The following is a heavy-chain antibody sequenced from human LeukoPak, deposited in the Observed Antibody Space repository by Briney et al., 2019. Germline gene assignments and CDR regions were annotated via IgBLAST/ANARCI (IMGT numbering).Heavy chain of an antibody. D-gene: IGHD3-3*01. CDR3: ARSETDFWSFDY. CDR2: IYYSGST. CDR1: GGSISSYY. Sequence: SETLSLTCTVSGGSISSYYWSWIRQPPGKGLEWIGYIYYSGSTNYNPSLKSRVTISVDTSKNQFSLKLSSVTAADTAVYYCARSETDFWSFDYWGQGTLVTVSS. J-gene: IGHJ4*02. V-gene: IGHV4-59*08.